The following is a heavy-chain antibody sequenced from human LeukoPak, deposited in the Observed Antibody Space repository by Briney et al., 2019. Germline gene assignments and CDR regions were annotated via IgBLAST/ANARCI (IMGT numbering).Heavy chain of an antibody. CDR3: ARHINSGFDY. CDR2: IYYSGST. V-gene: IGHV4-61*01. CDR1: GGSVSSPIFY. J-gene: IGHJ4*02. D-gene: IGHD6-19*01. Sequence: PSQTLSLTCSVSGGSVSSPIFYWNWIRQHPGKGLEWIGYIYYSGSTNYHPSLKSRLTISVDTSKNQLSLQLSSVTAADSAVYYCARHINSGFDYWGQGTLVTVSS.